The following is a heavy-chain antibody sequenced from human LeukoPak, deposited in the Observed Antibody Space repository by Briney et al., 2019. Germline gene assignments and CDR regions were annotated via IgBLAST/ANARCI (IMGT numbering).Heavy chain of an antibody. D-gene: IGHD3-9*01. J-gene: IGHJ4*02. CDR2: ISGSGGST. CDR3: ARMKGDILTGYYLDY. CDR1: GFTFSSYA. Sequence: GGSLRLSCAASGFTFSSYAMSWVRQAPGKGLEWVSAISGSGGSTYYADSVKGRYTISRDNSKNTLYLQMNSLRAEDTAVYYCARMKGDILTGYYLDYWGQGTLVTVSS. V-gene: IGHV3-23*01.